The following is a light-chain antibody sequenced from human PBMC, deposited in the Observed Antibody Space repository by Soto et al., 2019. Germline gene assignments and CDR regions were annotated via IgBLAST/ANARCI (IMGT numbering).Light chain of an antibody. CDR3: QQYDNLPIT. Sequence: DLQMTQSPSSLSASVGDRVTITCQASQDISNYLNWYQQKPGKAPKLLIYDASNLETGVPSRFSGGGSGTDFTFTISSLQPEDIATYYCQQYDNLPITFGGGTKVEIK. J-gene: IGKJ4*01. CDR2: DAS. CDR1: QDISNY. V-gene: IGKV1-33*01.